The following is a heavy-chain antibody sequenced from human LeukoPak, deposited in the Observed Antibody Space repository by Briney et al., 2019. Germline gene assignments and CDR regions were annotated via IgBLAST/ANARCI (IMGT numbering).Heavy chain of an antibody. CDR1: GGSISSGDYY. D-gene: IGHD3-3*01. CDR2: IYYSGST. Sequence: SQTLSLTCTVSGGSISSGDYYWSWIRQPPGKGLEWIGYIYYSGSTYYNPSLKSRVTISVDTSKNQFSLKLSSVTAADTAVYYCARDSRDSGRITIFGVAIKGYFDLRGRGTLVTVSS. CDR3: ARDSRDSGRITIFGVAIKGYFDL. V-gene: IGHV4-30-4*08. J-gene: IGHJ2*01.